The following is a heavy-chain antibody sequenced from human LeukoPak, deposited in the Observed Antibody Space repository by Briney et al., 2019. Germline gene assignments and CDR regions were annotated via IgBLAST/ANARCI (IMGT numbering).Heavy chain of an antibody. V-gene: IGHV1-69*04. D-gene: IGHD1-26*01. Sequence: SVKVSCKASGGTFSSYAISWVRQAPGQGLEWMGRIIPILGIANYAQKFQGRVTITADKSTSTAYMELSSLRSEDTAVYYCARYKDGRSWFDPWGQGTLVTVSS. CDR1: GGTFSSYA. CDR2: IIPILGIA. J-gene: IGHJ5*02. CDR3: ARYKDGRSWFDP.